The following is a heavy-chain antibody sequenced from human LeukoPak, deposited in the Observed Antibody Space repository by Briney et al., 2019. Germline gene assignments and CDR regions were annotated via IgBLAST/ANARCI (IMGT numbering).Heavy chain of an antibody. CDR2: IYYSGST. CDR1: GGSISSGGYS. Sequence: SETLSLTCAVSGGSISSGGYSWSWIRQPPGKGLEWIGYIYYSGSTYYNPSLKSRVTISVDTSKNQFSLKLSPVTAADTAVYYCARGRTLDYWGQGTLVTVSS. J-gene: IGHJ4*02. CDR3: ARGRTLDY. V-gene: IGHV4-30-4*07.